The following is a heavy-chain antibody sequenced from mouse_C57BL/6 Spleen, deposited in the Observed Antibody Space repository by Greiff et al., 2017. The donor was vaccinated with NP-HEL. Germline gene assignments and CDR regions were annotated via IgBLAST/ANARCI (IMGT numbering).Heavy chain of an antibody. D-gene: IGHD1-1*01. CDR1: GFSLTSYG. CDR3: ARNWYYGSSYVGAMDY. Sequence: VQRVESGPGLVQPSQSLSITCTVSGFSLTSYGVHWVRQSPGKGLEWLGVIWSGGSTDYNAAFISRLSISKDNSKSQVFFKMNSLQADDTAIYYCARNWYYGSSYVGAMDYWGQGTSVTVSS. J-gene: IGHJ4*01. CDR2: IWSGGST. V-gene: IGHV2-2*01.